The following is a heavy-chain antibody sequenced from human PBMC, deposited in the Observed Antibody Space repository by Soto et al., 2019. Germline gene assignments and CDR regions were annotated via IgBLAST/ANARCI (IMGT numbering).Heavy chain of an antibody. CDR2: IDTNGHST. Sequence: EGSLRLSCEASGFVFTNLWMHWVRHVPGKGLVWVARIDTNGHSTNYAESVKGRFTISRDNAKNTVSLQMNSLRVEDTGVYYCAKDSWYFDLWSQGSQVTVSS. CDR3: AKDSWYFDL. CDR1: GFVFTNLW. D-gene: IGHD6-13*01. J-gene: IGHJ4*02. V-gene: IGHV3-74*01.